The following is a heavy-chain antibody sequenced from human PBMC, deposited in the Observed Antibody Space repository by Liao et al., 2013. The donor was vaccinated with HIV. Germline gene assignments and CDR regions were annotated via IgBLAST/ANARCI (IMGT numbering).Heavy chain of an antibody. J-gene: IGHJ4*02. CDR1: GGSFSGYY. V-gene: IGHV4-34*01. CDR3: ATARGVGATTRFDY. Sequence: QVQLQQWGAGLLKPSETLSLTCAVYGGSFSGYYWSWIRQPPGKGLEWIGEVNQNVGTNYNPSLKSRAAISIDTSKKQFSLKLSSVTAADTAVYYCATARGVGATTRFDYWGQGTLVTSPQ. D-gene: IGHD1-26*01. CDR2: VNQNVGT.